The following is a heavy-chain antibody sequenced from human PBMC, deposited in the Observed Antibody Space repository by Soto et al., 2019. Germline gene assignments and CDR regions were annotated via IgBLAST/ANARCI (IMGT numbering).Heavy chain of an antibody. CDR1: GFTFSDYY. CDR2: ISGSGGTT. Sequence: GGSLRLSCAASGFTFSDYYMTWIRQAPGKGLQWVSYISGSGGTTYYADSVKGRFTISRDNARKSLYLQMSSLRTEDTAVYYCARGSSGVDGWGQGPTVTFAS. CDR3: ARGSSGVDG. V-gene: IGHV3-11*01. J-gene: IGHJ6*02. D-gene: IGHD2-2*01.